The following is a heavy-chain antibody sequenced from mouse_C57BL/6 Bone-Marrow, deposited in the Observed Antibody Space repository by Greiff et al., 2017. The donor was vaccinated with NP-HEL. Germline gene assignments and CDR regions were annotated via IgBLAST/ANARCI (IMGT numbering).Heavy chain of an antibody. CDR2: IDPSDSYT. J-gene: IGHJ3*01. CDR1: GYTFTSYW. Sequence: QVQLQQPGAELVKPGASVKLSCKASGYTFTSYWMQWVKQRPGQGLAWIGEIDPSDSYTNYNQKFKGKATLTVDTSSSTAYMQLSSLTSEDSAVYYCAYYDYDSWFAYWGQGTLVTVSA. CDR3: AYYDYDSWFAY. V-gene: IGHV1-50*01. D-gene: IGHD2-4*01.